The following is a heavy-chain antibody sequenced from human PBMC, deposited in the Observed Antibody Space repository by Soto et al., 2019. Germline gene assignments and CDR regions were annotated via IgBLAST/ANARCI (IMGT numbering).Heavy chain of an antibody. CDR2: IIPIFGTA. V-gene: IGHV1-69*01. Sequence: QVQLVQSGAEVKKPGSSVKVSCKASGGTFSSYAISWVRQAPGQGLEWMGGIIPIFGTANYAQKFQGRVTITADESTSTAYMELSSLRSEDTAVYYCARGGSYGGQYYYYGMDVWGQGTTVTASS. J-gene: IGHJ6*02. CDR1: GGTFSSYA. CDR3: ARGGSYGGQYYYYGMDV. D-gene: IGHD1-26*01.